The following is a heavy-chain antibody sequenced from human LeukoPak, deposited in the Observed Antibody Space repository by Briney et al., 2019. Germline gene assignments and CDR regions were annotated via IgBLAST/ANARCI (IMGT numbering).Heavy chain of an antibody. Sequence: SETLSLTCTVSGGSISSYYWSWIRQPAGKGLEWIGRIYTSGSTNYNPSLKSRVTMSVDTSKNQFSLKLSSVTAADTAVYYCARVWCSSTSCYPYRHWWFDPWGQGTLVTASS. CDR1: GGSISSYY. CDR2: IYTSGST. J-gene: IGHJ5*02. D-gene: IGHD2-2*01. V-gene: IGHV4-4*07. CDR3: ARVWCSSTSCYPYRHWWFDP.